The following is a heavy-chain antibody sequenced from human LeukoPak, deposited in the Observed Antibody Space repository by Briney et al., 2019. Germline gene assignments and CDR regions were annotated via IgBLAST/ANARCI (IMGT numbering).Heavy chain of an antibody. CDR2: INPNSGGT. Sequence: ASVKVSCKASGYTFTGYYMHWVRQAPGQGLEWMGWINPNSGGTNYAQKFQGRVTMTRDTSISTAYMELSRLRSDDTAVYYCARDRIGCSSTSCYGWAGWDAFDIWGQGTMVTVSS. D-gene: IGHD2-2*01. V-gene: IGHV1-2*02. CDR3: ARDRIGCSSTSCYGWAGWDAFDI. CDR1: GYTFTGYY. J-gene: IGHJ3*02.